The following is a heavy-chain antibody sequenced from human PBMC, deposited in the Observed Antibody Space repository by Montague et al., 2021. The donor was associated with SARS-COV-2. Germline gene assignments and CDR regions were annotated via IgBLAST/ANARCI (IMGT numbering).Heavy chain of an antibody. CDR3: ARPNRCGYYYYFNLDV. CDR2: IDWDGDV. CDR1: GFSLITPGMC. J-gene: IGHJ6*02. V-gene: IGHV2-70*11. Sequence: PALVTPTQTLTLTCDSTGFSLITPGMCVTWVRPSPGKALEWLARIDWDGDVSYSTSLKTRLSVSKDTSRNQVVLTLSSVDPVDTATYYCARPNRCGYYYYFNLDVWGQGTTGIVSS. D-gene: IGHD2-15*01.